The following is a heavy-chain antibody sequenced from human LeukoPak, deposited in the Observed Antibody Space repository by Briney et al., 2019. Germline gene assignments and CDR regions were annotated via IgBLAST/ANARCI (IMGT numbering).Heavy chain of an antibody. J-gene: IGHJ4*02. CDR2: IYSGGST. Sequence: PGGSLRLSCAASGFTVSSNYMSWVRQAPGKGLEWVSVIYSGGSTYYADSVKGRFTISRDNSKNTLYLQMNSLRAEDTAVYYCAREPGDILTGYFDYWGQGTLVRVSS. CDR3: AREPGDILTGYFDY. CDR1: GFTVSSNY. D-gene: IGHD3-9*01. V-gene: IGHV3-66*01.